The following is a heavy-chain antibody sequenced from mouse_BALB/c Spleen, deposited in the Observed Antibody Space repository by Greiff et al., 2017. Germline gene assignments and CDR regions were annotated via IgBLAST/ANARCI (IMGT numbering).Heavy chain of an antibody. D-gene: IGHD2-3*01. CDR2: IYPGNSDT. V-gene: IGHV1-5*01. CDR1: GYSFTSYW. J-gene: IGHJ1*01. Sequence: VQLQQSGTVLARPGASVKMSCKASGYSFTSYWMHWVKQRPGQGLEWIGAIYPGNSDTSYNQKFKGKAKLTAVTSASTAYMELSSLTNEDSAVYYCTRSYDGYYWYFDVWGAGTTVTVSS. CDR3: TRSYDGYYWYFDV.